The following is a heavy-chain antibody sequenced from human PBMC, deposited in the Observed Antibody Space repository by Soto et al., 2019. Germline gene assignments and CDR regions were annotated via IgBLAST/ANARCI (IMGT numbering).Heavy chain of an antibody. CDR1: GFSFSNAW. D-gene: IGHD3-3*01. V-gene: IGHV3-15*07. CDR2: IKSKTDGGTT. J-gene: IGHJ4*02. Sequence: EVQLVESGGGLVKPGGSLRLSCAASGFSFSNAWMNWVRQAPGKGLEWVGRIKSKTDGGTTDYAAPVKGRFTISRDDSKNTLYLQMNSLKTEDTAVYYCTTEDDFWSGYLLHFDYWGQGTLVTVSS. CDR3: TTEDDFWSGYLLHFDY.